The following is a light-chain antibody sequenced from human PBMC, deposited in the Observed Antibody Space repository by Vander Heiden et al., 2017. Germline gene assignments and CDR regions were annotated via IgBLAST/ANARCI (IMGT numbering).Light chain of an antibody. CDR1: SSDVGSYNR. V-gene: IGLV2-18*02. Sequence: QSALTQPPSVSGSPGQSVTISCTGTSSDVGSYNRVSWYQQPPGTAPKLMISEVTNRPSGVPGRFSGSKSGNTASLTISGLQAEDEADYYCSSYTSSSTYVFGTGTKVTVL. J-gene: IGLJ1*01. CDR2: EVT. CDR3: SSYTSSSTYV.